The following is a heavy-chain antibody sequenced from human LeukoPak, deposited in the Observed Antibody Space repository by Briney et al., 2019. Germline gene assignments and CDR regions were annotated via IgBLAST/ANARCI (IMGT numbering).Heavy chain of an antibody. J-gene: IGHJ5*02. Sequence: TGGSLRLSCAASGFTFSSYAMSCVREAPGEGVEWVSAISGSGGSTYYADSVKGRFTISRDNSKNTLYLQMNSLRAEDTPVYYCAKASSGWYLSWFDPWGQGTLVTVST. D-gene: IGHD6-19*01. CDR2: ISGSGGST. CDR3: AKASSGWYLSWFDP. CDR1: GFTFSSYA. V-gene: IGHV3-23*01.